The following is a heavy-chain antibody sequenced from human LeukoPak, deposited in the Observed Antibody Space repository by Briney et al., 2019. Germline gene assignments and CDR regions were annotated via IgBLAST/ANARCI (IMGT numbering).Heavy chain of an antibody. J-gene: IGHJ5*02. CDR2: IYHSGST. CDR3: ARDVAAAGTNWFDP. CDR1: GYSISSGYY. Sequence: SETLSLTCTVSGYSISSGYYWGWIRQPPGKGLEWIGSIYHSGSTYYNLSLKSRVTISVDTSKNQFSLKLSSVTAADTAVYYCARDVAAAGTNWFDPWGQGTLVTVSS. V-gene: IGHV4-38-2*02. D-gene: IGHD6-13*01.